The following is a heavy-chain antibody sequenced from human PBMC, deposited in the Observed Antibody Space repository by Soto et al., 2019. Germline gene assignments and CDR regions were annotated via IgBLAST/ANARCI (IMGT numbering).Heavy chain of an antibody. CDR2: IYYSGST. D-gene: IGHD4-17*01. V-gene: IGHV4-30-4*01. Sequence: SETLSLTCTVSGGSISSGDYYWSWIRQPPGKGLEWIGYIYYSGSTYYNPSLKSRVTISVDTSKNQFSLKLSSVTAADTAVYYCARDYGGNSVFFYWGQGTLVTVSS. CDR1: GGSISSGDYY. CDR3: ARDYGGNSVFFY. J-gene: IGHJ4*02.